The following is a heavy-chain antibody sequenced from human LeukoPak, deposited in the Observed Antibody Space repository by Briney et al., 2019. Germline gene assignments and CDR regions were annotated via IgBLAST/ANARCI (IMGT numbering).Heavy chain of an antibody. CDR3: ARKTYYDFWSGYPDRAFDI. CDR2: IFHSGST. V-gene: IGHV4-38-2*02. J-gene: IGHJ3*02. Sequence: PSETLSLTCSVSSYSISSGFYWGWIRQPPGKGLEWIGSIFHSGSTYYNPSVKSRVTISVDTSKNQFSLKLSSVTAADTAVYYCARKTYYDFWSGYPDRAFDIWGQGTMVTVSS. CDR1: SYSISSGFY. D-gene: IGHD3-3*01.